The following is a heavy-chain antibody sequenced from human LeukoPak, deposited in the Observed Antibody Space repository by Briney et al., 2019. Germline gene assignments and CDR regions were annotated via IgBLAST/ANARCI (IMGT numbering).Heavy chain of an antibody. Sequence: GGSLRLSCPASGFTFSSYAMSWVRQAPGKGLEWVSAISGSGGSTYYADSVKGRFTISRDNSKNTLYLQMDSLRAEDTAVYYCARDYSMVAATPFDYWGQGTLVTVSS. J-gene: IGHJ4*02. CDR3: ARDYSMVAATPFDY. D-gene: IGHD2-15*01. V-gene: IGHV3-23*01. CDR1: GFTFSSYA. CDR2: ISGSGGST.